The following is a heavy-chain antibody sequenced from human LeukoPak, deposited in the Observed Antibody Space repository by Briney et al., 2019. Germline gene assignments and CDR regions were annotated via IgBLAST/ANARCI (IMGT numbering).Heavy chain of an antibody. CDR3: ARKFRGSSGFFDY. CDR1: GFTFSSNS. Sequence: GGSLRLSCAASGFTFSSNSMNWVRLAPGKGLEWVSHISSSSNTIYYADSVKGRFTISRDNAKNSLFLQMNSLRGEDTAVYYCARKFRGSSGFFDYWGQGTRVTVSS. CDR2: ISSSSNTI. V-gene: IGHV3-48*04. J-gene: IGHJ4*02. D-gene: IGHD3-22*01.